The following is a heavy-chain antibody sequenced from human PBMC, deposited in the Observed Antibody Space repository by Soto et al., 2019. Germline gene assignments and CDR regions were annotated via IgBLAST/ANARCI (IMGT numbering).Heavy chain of an antibody. CDR1: GFTFSNYE. CDR2: VSPDGSAV. Sequence: EVQLVESGGGLAQPGGSLRLSCSGSGFTFSNYEMSWVRQAPGKGLEWVSSVSPDGSAVFYADSVKGRFTISRDNAKSSLYQRMNSLRAEDTAVYYCASLWGRQLWLPPPWGQGTLVTVSS. CDR3: ASLWGRQLWLPPP. J-gene: IGHJ5*02. V-gene: IGHV3-48*03. D-gene: IGHD5-18*01.